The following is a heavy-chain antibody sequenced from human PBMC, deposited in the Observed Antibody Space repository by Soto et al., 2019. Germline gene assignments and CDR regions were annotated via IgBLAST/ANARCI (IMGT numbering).Heavy chain of an antibody. D-gene: IGHD2-8*01. CDR3: LNGVWGEDYYYGMDV. V-gene: IGHV1-69*12. CDR1: GGTFSSYA. Sequence: QVQLVQSGAEVKKPGSSVKVSCKASGGTFSSYAISWVRQAPGQGLEWMGGILPIFGTANYAQKFQGRVTITADESTSTAYMELSSLRYEDTAVYYCLNGVWGEDYYYGMDVWGQGTTVTVSS. J-gene: IGHJ6*02. CDR2: ILPIFGTA.